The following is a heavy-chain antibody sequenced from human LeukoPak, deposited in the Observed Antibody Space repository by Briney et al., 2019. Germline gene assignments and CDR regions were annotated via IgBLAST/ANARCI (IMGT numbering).Heavy chain of an antibody. J-gene: IGHJ4*02. D-gene: IGHD6-19*01. CDR2: IYPGDSDT. Sequence: GESLQISCKGSGYRFTSDWIGWVRQMPGKGLEWMGIIYPGDSDTRYSPSFQGQVTISADKSVNTAYLQWSSLKASDTAMYYCARPSSGWYFDYWGQGTLVTVSS. CDR1: GYRFTSDW. V-gene: IGHV5-51*01. CDR3: ARPSSGWYFDY.